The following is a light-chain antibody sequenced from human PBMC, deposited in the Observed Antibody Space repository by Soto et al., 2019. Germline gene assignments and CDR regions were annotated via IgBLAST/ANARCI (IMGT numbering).Light chain of an antibody. CDR2: LEGSGSY. CDR1: SGHSSYI. V-gene: IGLV4-60*02. Sequence: QLVLTQSSSASASLGSSVKLTCTLSSGHSSYIIAWHQQQPGKAPRYLMTLEGSGSYNKGSGVPDRFSGSSSGADRYLTISNPQFEDEGDYYCETLDRNSGVFGGGTQLTVL. J-gene: IGLJ3*02. CDR3: ETLDRNSGV.